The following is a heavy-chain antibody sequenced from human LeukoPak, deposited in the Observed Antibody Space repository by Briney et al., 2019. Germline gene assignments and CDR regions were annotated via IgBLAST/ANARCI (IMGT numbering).Heavy chain of an antibody. D-gene: IGHD2-8*02. CDR3: ARDGGWWRFDF. CDR2: IKEDGSET. J-gene: IGHJ4*02. Sequence: EAGGSPRLSCVASGLNFNSRWMDWVRRAPGQGLEWVASIKEDGSETHYVDSVRGRFTISRDNDKNSLYLQMNNLRAEDTAMYYCARDGGWWRFDFWGQGALVTVSS. CDR1: GLNFNSRW. V-gene: IGHV3-7*03.